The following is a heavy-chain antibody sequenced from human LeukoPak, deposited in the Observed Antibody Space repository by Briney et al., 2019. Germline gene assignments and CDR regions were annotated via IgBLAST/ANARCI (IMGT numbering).Heavy chain of an antibody. Sequence: SQTLSLTCTVSGGSISSANYYWSWIRQPPGKGLEWIGYIYYSGSTYYNPSLKSRVTISVDTSKNQFSLKLSSVTAADTAVYYCARQQRIAARPGLIDYWGQGTLVTVSS. CDR2: IYYSGST. CDR3: ARQQRIAARPGLIDY. CDR1: GGSISSANYY. V-gene: IGHV4-30-4*01. D-gene: IGHD6-6*01. J-gene: IGHJ4*02.